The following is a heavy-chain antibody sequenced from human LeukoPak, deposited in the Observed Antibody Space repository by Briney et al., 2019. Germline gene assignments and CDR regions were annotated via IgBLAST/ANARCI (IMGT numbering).Heavy chain of an antibody. V-gene: IGHV3-74*01. Sequence: GGSLRLSCVPSGLTFSNYYMHWVRQVPGEGLVWVSHIIQDGSVTIYADSVKGRFTISRDNAKNTVYLQLNILRAEDTAVYYCATDDYRGLGYWGQGTLVTVSS. CDR1: GLTFSNYY. CDR2: IIQDGSVT. D-gene: IGHD3-16*01. CDR3: ATDDYRGLGY. J-gene: IGHJ4*02.